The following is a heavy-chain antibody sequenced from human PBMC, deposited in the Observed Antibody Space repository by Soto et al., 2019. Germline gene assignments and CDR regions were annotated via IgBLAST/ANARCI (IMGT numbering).Heavy chain of an antibody. CDR3: ARVLTRTYGSGSYYKRHDAFDI. Sequence: VASVKVSCKASGYTFTSYGISWVRQAPGQGLEWMGWISAYNGNTNYAQKLQGRVTMTTDTSTSTAYMELRSLRSDDTAVYYCARVLTRTYGSGSYYKRHDAFDIWGQGTMVTVSS. CDR2: ISAYNGNT. J-gene: IGHJ3*02. D-gene: IGHD3-10*01. CDR1: GYTFTSYG. V-gene: IGHV1-18*01.